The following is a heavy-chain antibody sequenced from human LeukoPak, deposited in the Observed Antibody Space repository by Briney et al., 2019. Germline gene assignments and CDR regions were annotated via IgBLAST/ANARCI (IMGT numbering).Heavy chain of an antibody. D-gene: IGHD1-26*01. CDR2: VGVDERTT. CDR3: AREKQSGGTSFDY. CDR1: GFTFTGHS. J-gene: IGHJ4*02. Sequence: GSLRLSCVASGFTFTGHSMHWVRQAPGKGLEWVAVVGVDERTTFYADSLKGRFTVSRDNSKNTVYLQMNSLRDEDTAFYYCAREKQSGGTSFDYWGQGSLVSVSS. V-gene: IGHV3-30*04.